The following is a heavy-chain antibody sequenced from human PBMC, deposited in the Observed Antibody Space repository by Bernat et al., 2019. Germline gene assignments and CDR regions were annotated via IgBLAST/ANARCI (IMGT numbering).Heavy chain of an antibody. Sequence: QVQLVQSGAEVKKPGASVKVSCKVSGYTLTEISMHWVRQAPGRGLDWTGGFVPVDGETIYEQKFQDGVTMTEDTSTDTANTEMSSLRSKYTAVDYCATVEYCGSTSCLHLSYCYGMDVWGQGTTVTVSS. CDR2: FVPVDGET. CDR3: ATVEYCGSTSCLHLSYCYGMDV. J-gene: IGHJ6*02. V-gene: IGHV1-24*01. D-gene: IGHD2-2*01. CDR1: GYTLTEIS.